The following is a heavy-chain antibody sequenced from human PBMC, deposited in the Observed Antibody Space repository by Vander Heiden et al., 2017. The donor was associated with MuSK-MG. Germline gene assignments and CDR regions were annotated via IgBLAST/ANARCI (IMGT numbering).Heavy chain of an antibody. Sequence: EVQLVESGGGLVQPGGSLRLSCEASGYTFSNYWMHWVRQAPGKGLVWVSRINSDGSITTYADSVRGRLTISRDSAKHTMYLQMNSLRVEDTAVYYCASGDSGYASFWGQGTLVTVSS. J-gene: IGHJ4*02. D-gene: IGHD5-12*01. V-gene: IGHV3-74*01. CDR3: ASGDSGYASF. CDR1: GYTFSNYW. CDR2: INSDGSIT.